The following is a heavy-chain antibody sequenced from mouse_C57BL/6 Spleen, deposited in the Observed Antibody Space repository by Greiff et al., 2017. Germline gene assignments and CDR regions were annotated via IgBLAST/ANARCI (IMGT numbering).Heavy chain of an antibody. D-gene: IGHD4-1*01. Sequence: DVKLQQSGPELVKPGASVKISCKASGYTFTDYYMNWVKQSHGKSLEWIGDINPNNGGTSYNQKFKGKATLTVDKASSTAYMELRSLTSEDSAVYYCERRGTGTMDYWGQGTSVTVSS. CDR3: ERRGTGTMDY. CDR1: GYTFTDYY. J-gene: IGHJ4*01. CDR2: INPNNGGT. V-gene: IGHV1-26*01.